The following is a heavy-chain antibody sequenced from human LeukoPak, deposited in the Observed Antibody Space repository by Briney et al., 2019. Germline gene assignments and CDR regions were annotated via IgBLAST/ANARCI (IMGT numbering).Heavy chain of an antibody. V-gene: IGHV4-59*01. J-gene: IGHJ4*02. D-gene: IGHD3-22*01. CDR3: ARMGSSGSEFDY. Sequence: SETLSLTCTVSGDSISTYYWSWIRQPPGKGLEWIGYIHYSGSTNYNPSLKSRVTISVDTSKNQFSLKLSSVTAADTAVYYCARMGSSGSEFDYWGQGTLVTVSS. CDR2: IHYSGST. CDR1: GDSISTYY.